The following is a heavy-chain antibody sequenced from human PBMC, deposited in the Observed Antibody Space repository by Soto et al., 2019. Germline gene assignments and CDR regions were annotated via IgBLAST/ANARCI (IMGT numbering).Heavy chain of an antibody. D-gene: IGHD1-20*01. V-gene: IGHV4-34*01. CDR2: INHSGST. CDR1: GGSFSCYY. J-gene: IGHJ4*02. Sequence: PSETLSLTCAVYGGSFSCYYWSWIHQPPGKGLEWIGGINHSGSTNYNPSLKSRVTISVDMSKNQFAPKLSSATPANTAVYYCARESGDNLTYEVDWGQGTLVTVSS. CDR3: ARESGDNLTYEVD.